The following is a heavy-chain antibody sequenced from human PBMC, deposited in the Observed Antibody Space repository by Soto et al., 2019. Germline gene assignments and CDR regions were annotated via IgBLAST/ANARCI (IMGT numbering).Heavy chain of an antibody. CDR1: GSTLSSYT. CDR3: ARGLVGAARNDACYI. J-gene: IGHJ3*02. Sequence: SVNGRFNASGSTLSSYTIRWQRETPGQGLEWMGRILPILGIAKHAQKFQGRDTNTADKSTSTAYRELSSLRSEDTAVYYCARGLVGAARNDACYIWVQGTMVTIS. D-gene: IGHD2-15*01. V-gene: IGHV1-69*02. CDR2: ILPILGIA.